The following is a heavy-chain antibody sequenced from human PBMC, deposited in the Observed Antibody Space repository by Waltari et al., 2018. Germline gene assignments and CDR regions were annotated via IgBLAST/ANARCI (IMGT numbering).Heavy chain of an antibody. CDR3: AKTRIAAAGTLTRQISGWFDP. CDR1: GGTFSSYA. CDR2: IFPIFGTG. Sequence: QVQLVQSGAEVKKPGSSVKVSCKASGGTFSSYAISWVRQAPGQGLEWMGGIFPIFGTGNYAPKVQGRVTITADESTSTAYMELSSLRSEDTAVYYCAKTRIAAAGTLTRQISGWFDPWGQGTLVTVSS. V-gene: IGHV1-69*01. J-gene: IGHJ5*02. D-gene: IGHD6-13*01.